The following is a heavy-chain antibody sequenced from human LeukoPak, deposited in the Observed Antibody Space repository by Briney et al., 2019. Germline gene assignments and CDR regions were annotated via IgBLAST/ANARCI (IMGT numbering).Heavy chain of an antibody. CDR3: ARGRGARYDILTGYYTPQGYFDY. V-gene: IGHV4-59*01. Sequence: SETLSLTCTVSGGSINSYHWSWIRQPPGKGLEWIGYIYYSGSTNYNPSLKSRVTISVDTSKNQFSLRLSSVTAADTAIYYCARGRGARYDILTGYYTPQGYFDYWGQGTLVTVSS. J-gene: IGHJ4*02. CDR1: GGSINSYH. CDR2: IYYSGST. D-gene: IGHD3-9*01.